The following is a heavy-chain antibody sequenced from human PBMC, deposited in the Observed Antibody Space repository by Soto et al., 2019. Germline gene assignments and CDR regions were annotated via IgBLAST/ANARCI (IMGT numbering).Heavy chain of an antibody. D-gene: IGHD6-19*01. V-gene: IGHV3-23*01. Sequence: EVQLLESGGGLVQPGGSLRLSCAASGFTFSSYAMNWVRQAPGKGLEWVSVISGSGGSTYYADSVKGRVTISRDNSKNTLYLQMNSLRVEDTAVYYCASRSSGWYFDYWGQGTLGTVSS. CDR1: GFTFSSYA. CDR3: ASRSSGWYFDY. CDR2: ISGSGGST. J-gene: IGHJ4*02.